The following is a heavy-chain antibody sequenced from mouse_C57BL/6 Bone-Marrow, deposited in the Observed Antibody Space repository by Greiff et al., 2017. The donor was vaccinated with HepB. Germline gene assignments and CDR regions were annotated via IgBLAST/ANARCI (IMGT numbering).Heavy chain of an antibody. CDR2: IYCDDDK. V-gene: IGHV8-12*01. CDR3: ARKPFYYSNHYFDY. D-gene: IGHD2-5*01. Sequence: QVTLKVSGPGILQSSQTLSLTCSFSGFSLSNSGMGVSWISQPSGKGLEWLAHIYCDDDKRYNPSLKSRLTISKDTSRNQVFLKLTSVDTADTATYYCARKPFYYSNHYFDYWGQGTTLTVSS. J-gene: IGHJ2*01. CDR1: GFSLSNSGMG.